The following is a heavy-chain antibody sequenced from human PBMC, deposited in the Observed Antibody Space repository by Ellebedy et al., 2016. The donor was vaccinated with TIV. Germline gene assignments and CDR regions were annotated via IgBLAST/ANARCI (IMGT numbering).Heavy chain of an antibody. CDR2: IHYTGST. D-gene: IGHD5-24*01. Sequence: MPSETLSLTCTVSGGSINGFYWNWIRQSPGKGLEWMGYIHYTGSTNYNPSLRSRVSISLDKSKSQFSLTVTSLTPEDTAVYYCARLNGRWLVDYWGQGSLVTVSS. J-gene: IGHJ4*02. V-gene: IGHV4-59*01. CDR3: ARLNGRWLVDY. CDR1: GGSINGFY.